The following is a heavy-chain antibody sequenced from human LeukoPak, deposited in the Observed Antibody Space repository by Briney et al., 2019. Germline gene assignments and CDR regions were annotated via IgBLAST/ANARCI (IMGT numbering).Heavy chain of an antibody. CDR3: ASGPVSYSSGWYFNY. CDR2: IYYSGST. J-gene: IGHJ4*02. D-gene: IGHD6-19*01. Sequence: SETLSLTCTVSGGSISSYYWSWIRQPPGKGLGWIGYIYYSGSTNYNPSLKSRVTISVDTSKNQFSLKLSSVTAADTAVYYCASGPVSYSSGWYFNYWGQGTLVTVSS. CDR1: GGSISSYY. V-gene: IGHV4-59*01.